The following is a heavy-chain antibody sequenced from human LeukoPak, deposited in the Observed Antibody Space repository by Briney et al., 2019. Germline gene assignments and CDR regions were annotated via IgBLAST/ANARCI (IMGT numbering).Heavy chain of an antibody. Sequence: GGSLRLSCATSGFTFSSYGMHWVRQAPGKGLEWVANIKPDGSEQYYVDSVKGRFTISRDNAKNSLCLQMNSLRAEDTAVYYCARGRIVGATSIRYFQHWGQGTLVTVSS. J-gene: IGHJ1*01. CDR3: ARGRIVGATSIRYFQH. CDR1: GFTFSSYG. V-gene: IGHV3-7*01. CDR2: IKPDGSEQ. D-gene: IGHD1-26*01.